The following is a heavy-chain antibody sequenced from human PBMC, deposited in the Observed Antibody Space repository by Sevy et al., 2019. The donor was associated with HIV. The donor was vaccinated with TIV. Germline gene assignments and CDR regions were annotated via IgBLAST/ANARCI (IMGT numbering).Heavy chain of an antibody. CDR2: ISAYNGNT. CDR1: GYTFTSYG. J-gene: IGHJ4*02. Sequence: ASVKVSCKASGYTFTSYGISWVRQAPGQGLEWMGWISAYNGNTNYAQKLQGRVTMTTDTSTSTAYMELRSLRSDDTAMYYCARDGGYDSSGYFDYWGQGTLVTVSS. CDR3: ARDGGYDSSGYFDY. V-gene: IGHV1-18*04. D-gene: IGHD3-22*01.